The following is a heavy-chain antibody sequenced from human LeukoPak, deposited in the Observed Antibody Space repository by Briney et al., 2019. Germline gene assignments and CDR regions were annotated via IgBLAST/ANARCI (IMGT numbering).Heavy chain of an antibody. D-gene: IGHD6-19*01. CDR3: ARFYDTGWYGHFDY. CDR1: GFTFSFYW. V-gene: IGHV3-7*01. J-gene: IGHJ4*02. Sequence: GRSLRLSCAASGFTFSFYWMSWVRQAPGKGLEWVANIKKDGSEEYYVDSVKGRFTITRDNAQNSLYLQMNSLRAEDTAVYYCARFYDTGWYGHFDYWGQGALVAVSS. CDR2: IKKDGSEE.